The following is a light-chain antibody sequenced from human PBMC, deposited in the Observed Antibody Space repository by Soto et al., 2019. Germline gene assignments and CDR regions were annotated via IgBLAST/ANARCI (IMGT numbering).Light chain of an antibody. CDR2: GAS. J-gene: IGKJ5*01. CDR3: QQYGGSPIT. CDR1: QSVSSR. Sequence: EAVLTHSPGPLSLSPGGRDTLSCRPCQSVSSRLAWYQQRPGQSPRLLISGASMRASGVPVRFIGSGSGTDFTLTITRLQPEDFAVYYCQQYGGSPITFGLGTRLE. V-gene: IGKV3-20*01.